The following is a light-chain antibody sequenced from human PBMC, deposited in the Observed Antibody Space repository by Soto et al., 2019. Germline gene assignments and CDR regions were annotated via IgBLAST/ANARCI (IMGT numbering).Light chain of an antibody. CDR1: SSDVGNYNF. J-gene: IGLJ1*01. CDR3: CSYTPRSSYV. Sequence: QSALTQPASVSGSPGQSIAISCTGTSSDVGNYNFVSWYQQHPGKAPKLMIYDVSNRPSGISNRFSGSKSGNTASLTISGPRVEDGAVYYCCSYTPRSSYVLGTGTRATVL. V-gene: IGLV2-14*03. CDR2: DVS.